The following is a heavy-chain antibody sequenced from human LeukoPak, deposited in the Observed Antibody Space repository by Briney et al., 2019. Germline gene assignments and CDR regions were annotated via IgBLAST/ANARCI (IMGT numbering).Heavy chain of an antibody. CDR3: ARVSGSYYYYYYYMDV. Sequence: SETLSLTCTVSGGSISHYYWSWIRQPPGKGLEWIGYIYYSGSTNYNPSLKSRVTISVDTSKNQFSLKLSSVTAADTAVYYCARVSGSYYYYYYYMDVWGKGTTVTVSS. J-gene: IGHJ6*03. D-gene: IGHD3-10*01. CDR2: IYYSGST. CDR1: GGSISHYY. V-gene: IGHV4-59*12.